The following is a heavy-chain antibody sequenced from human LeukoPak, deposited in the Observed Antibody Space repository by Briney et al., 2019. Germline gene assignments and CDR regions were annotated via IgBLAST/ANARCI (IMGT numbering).Heavy chain of an antibody. Sequence: SETLSLTCTVSGGSISSYYWSWIRQPPGKGLEFIGYIYSSGSANYNPSLKSRVTMSVDTSKNQFSLNLRSVTAADTAVYYCARHYGSGTYPLDYWGQGALVTVSS. J-gene: IGHJ4*02. V-gene: IGHV4-59*01. CDR3: ARHYGSGTYPLDY. CDR1: GGSISSYY. CDR2: IYSSGSA. D-gene: IGHD3-10*01.